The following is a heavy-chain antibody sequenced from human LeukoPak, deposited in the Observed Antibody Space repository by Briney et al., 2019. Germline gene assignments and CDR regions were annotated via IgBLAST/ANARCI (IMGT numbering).Heavy chain of an antibody. CDR1: GGSISSYY. CDR3: ARSRALYSSGWYSLDY. J-gene: IGHJ4*02. CDR2: IYYSGST. Sequence: PSETLSLTCTVSGGSISSYYWSWIRQPPGKGLEWIGYIYYSGSTNYNTSLKSRVTISVDTSKNQFSLKLSSVTAADTAVYYCARSRALYSSGWYSLDYWGQGTLVTVSS. D-gene: IGHD6-19*01. V-gene: IGHV4-59*01.